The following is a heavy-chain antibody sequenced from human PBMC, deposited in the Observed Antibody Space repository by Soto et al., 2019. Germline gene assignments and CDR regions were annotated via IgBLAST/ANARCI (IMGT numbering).Heavy chain of an antibody. J-gene: IGHJ5*02. Sequence: QGLEWMGVISPTGDRTHYARNFQGRLTLTRDTSTSTDYMELSSLRSDDTAVYYCARDNSEGDLFWACDPWGHGTSVTVSS. D-gene: IGHD3-16*01. V-gene: IGHV1-46*03. CDR3: ARDNSEGDLFWACDP. CDR2: ISPTGDRT.